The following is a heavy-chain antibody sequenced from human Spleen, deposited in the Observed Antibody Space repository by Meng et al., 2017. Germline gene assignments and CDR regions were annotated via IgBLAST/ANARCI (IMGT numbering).Heavy chain of an antibody. CDR1: GFTFSYYL. CDR3: AGYYYYYGMDV. V-gene: IGHV3-7*01. J-gene: IGHJ6*02. Sequence: GESLKISCAASGFTFSYYLMTWVRQAPGKGLEWVATITQDGSEKHYVDSVKGRFTISRDNAKSSLYLQMNSLRAEDTAVYYCAGYYYYYGMDVWGQGTTVTVSS. CDR2: ITQDGSEK.